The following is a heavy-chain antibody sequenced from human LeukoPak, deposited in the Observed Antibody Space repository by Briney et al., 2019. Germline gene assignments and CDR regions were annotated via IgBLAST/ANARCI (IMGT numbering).Heavy chain of an antibody. CDR3: ARAGGLEEGDFWSGYPREPFDY. V-gene: IGHV1-8*01. CDR1: GYTFTSYD. Sequence: GASVKVSCKASGYTFTSYDINWVRQATGQGLEWMGWMNPNSGNTGYAQKFQGRVTMTRDTSISTAYMELSRLRSDDTAVYYCARAGGLEEGDFWSGYPREPFDYWGQGTLVTVSS. J-gene: IGHJ4*02. CDR2: MNPNSGNT. D-gene: IGHD3-3*01.